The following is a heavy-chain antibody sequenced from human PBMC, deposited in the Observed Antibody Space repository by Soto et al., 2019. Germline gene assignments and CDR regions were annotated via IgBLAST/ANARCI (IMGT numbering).Heavy chain of an antibody. J-gene: IGHJ4*02. CDR1: GCTFSGHY. V-gene: IGHV1-2*04. Sequence: QVQLVQSGAEVKKPGASVKVSCKASGCTFSGHYMHWVRQAPGQGLEWMGWIDPNSGGTNYAQKFQDWVTMTRDTSISTAYMELSRLRSDDTAVYYCARGLAAASISSFDSWGQGTLVTVSS. D-gene: IGHD6-13*01. CDR2: IDPNSGGT. CDR3: ARGLAAASISSFDS.